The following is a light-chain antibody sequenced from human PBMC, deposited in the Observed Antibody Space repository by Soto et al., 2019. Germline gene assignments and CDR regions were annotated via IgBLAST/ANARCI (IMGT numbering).Light chain of an antibody. Sequence: DIQMTQSPSSLSASVGDRVTITCRASQSISSYLNWYQQKPGKAPKVLIYAASSLQSGVPSRFSGRGSGTDFTLTISSLQPEDFATYYCQQSDRSWTFGQGTKVEIE. CDR1: QSISSY. J-gene: IGKJ1*01. V-gene: IGKV1-39*01. CDR3: QQSDRSWT. CDR2: AAS.